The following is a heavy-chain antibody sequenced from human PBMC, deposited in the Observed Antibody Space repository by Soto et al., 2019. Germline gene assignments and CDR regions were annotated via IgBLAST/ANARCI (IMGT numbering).Heavy chain of an antibody. Sequence: HPGGSLRLSCAASGFTFSSYPMSWVRQAPGKGLEWVAGISGGSTNAYYADSVKGRITISRDNSKNTLYLQFNSLRAEDTAIYYCAKEAARPGPCDYWGQGTLVTVSS. CDR1: GFTFSSYP. J-gene: IGHJ4*02. CDR3: AKEAARPGPCDY. V-gene: IGHV3-23*01. CDR2: ISGGSTNA. D-gene: IGHD6-6*01.